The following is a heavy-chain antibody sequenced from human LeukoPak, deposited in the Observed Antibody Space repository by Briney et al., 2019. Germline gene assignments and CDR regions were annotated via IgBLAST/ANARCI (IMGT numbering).Heavy chain of an antibody. V-gene: IGHV3-74*01. D-gene: IGHD2-15*01. CDR2: INSDGSST. Sequence: PGGSPRLSCAASGFTFNSYWMHWVRQAPGKGLVWVSRINSDGSSTSYADSVKGRFTISRDNAKNTLYLQMNSLRAEDAAVYYCARSVAVVTATFGYWGQGTLVTVSS. CDR3: ARSVAVVTATFGY. J-gene: IGHJ4*02. CDR1: GFTFNSYW.